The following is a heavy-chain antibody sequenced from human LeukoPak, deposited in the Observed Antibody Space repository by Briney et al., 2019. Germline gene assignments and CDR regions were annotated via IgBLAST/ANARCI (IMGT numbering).Heavy chain of an antibody. J-gene: IGHJ2*01. CDR1: GFTFSGYA. CDR3: ARGYDILTGYYYWYFDL. V-gene: IGHV3-30*04. CDR2: ISYDGNNK. D-gene: IGHD3-9*01. Sequence: GGSLRLSCAASGFTFSGYAMHWVRQAPGKGLEWVAVISYDGNNKYYADSVKGRFTISRDNSKNTLYLQINSLRTEDTAVYYCARGYDILTGYYYWYFDLWGRGTLVTVSS.